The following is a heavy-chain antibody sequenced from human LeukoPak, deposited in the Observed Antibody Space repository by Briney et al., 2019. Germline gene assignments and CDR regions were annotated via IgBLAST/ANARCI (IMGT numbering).Heavy chain of an antibody. CDR2: IYTSGST. CDR1: GGSISSYY. J-gene: IGHJ3*02. CDR3: ARREPLRSGGPRNAFDI. Sequence: SETLSLTCTVSGGSISSYYWSWNRQPAGEVLEWIGRIYTSGSTKYKPSLKSRAPMSVDTSKNQFSLKLSSVTAAETAAVYCARREPLRSGGPRNAFDIWGQGTMVTVSS. D-gene: IGHD3-10*01. V-gene: IGHV4-4*07.